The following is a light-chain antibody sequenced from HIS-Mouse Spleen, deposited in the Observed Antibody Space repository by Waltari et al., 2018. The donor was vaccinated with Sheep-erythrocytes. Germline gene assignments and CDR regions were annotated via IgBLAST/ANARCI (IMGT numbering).Light chain of an antibody. CDR3: QQYDNLLT. Sequence: DIQMTQSPSSLSASVGDRVTITCQASQAISNYLNWYQQKPRKAPKLLIYDASNLETGVPSRFSGSGSGTDFTFTISSLQPEDIATYYCQQYDNLLTFGGGTKVEIK. J-gene: IGKJ4*01. CDR2: DAS. V-gene: IGKV1-33*01. CDR1: QAISNY.